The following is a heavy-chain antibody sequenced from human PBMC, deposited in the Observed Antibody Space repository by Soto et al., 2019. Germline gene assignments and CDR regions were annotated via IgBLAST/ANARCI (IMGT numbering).Heavy chain of an antibody. Sequence: SETLSLTCTVSGDSISTYYWSWIRQPPGKGLQWIGYIFYSGGTAYNPSLKSRVTLSLDMSKKQISLKLSSVTTADTATYFCARLQLVQKVIDYWGQGPWSPSPQ. CDR2: IFYSGGT. CDR3: ARLQLVQKVIDY. J-gene: IGHJ4*02. CDR1: GDSISTYY. D-gene: IGHD1-1*01. V-gene: IGHV4-59*01.